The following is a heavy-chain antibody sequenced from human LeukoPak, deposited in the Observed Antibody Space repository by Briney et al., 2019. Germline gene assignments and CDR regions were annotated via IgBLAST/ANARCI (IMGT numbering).Heavy chain of an antibody. CDR1: GFTFSSYS. J-gene: IGHJ3*02. CDR2: ISSSSSYI. D-gene: IGHD1-26*01. CDR3: ARGGRGVVGATYAFDI. Sequence: GGSLRLSCAASGFTFSSYSMNWVRRAPGKGLEWVSSISSSSSYIYYADSVKGRFTTSRDNAKNSLYLQMNSLRAEDTAVYYCARGGRGVVGATYAFDIWGQGTMVTVSS. V-gene: IGHV3-21*01.